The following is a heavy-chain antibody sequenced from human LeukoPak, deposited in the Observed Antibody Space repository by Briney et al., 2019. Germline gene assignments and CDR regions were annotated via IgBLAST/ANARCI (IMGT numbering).Heavy chain of an antibody. V-gene: IGHV3-30-3*01. D-gene: IGHD3-10*01. CDR2: ISYDRSNK. CDR3: ARDYYGSGSYDY. J-gene: IGHJ4*02. Sequence: GRSLRHSCAASGFTFSSYAMHWVRQAPGKGLEWVAVISYDRSNKYYADSVKGRFTFSRDNSKNTLYLQMNSLRAEDTAVYYCARDYYGSGSYDYWGQGTLVTVSS. CDR1: GFTFSSYA.